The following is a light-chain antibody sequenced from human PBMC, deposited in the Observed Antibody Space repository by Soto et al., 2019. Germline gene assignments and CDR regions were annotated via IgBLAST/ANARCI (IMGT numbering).Light chain of an antibody. CDR2: AAS. J-gene: IGKJ4*01. CDR1: QSISGD. CDR3: QQSYGTPLT. Sequence: DIQMTQSPSSLSASVGDRVTITCRASQSISGDLNWYQHKPGKAPNLLIYAASSLQSGVPSRFSGSGSETDFTLTISSLQPEDFATYYCQQSYGTPLTFGGGTKVEIK. V-gene: IGKV1-39*01.